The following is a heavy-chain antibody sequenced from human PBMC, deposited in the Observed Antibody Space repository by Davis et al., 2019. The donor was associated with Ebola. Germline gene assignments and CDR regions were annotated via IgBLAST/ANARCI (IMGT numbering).Heavy chain of an antibody. J-gene: IGHJ4*02. Sequence: SETLSLTCTVSGGSISSSSYYWGWIRQPPGKGLEWIGSIYYSGSTYYNPSLKSRVTISVDTSKNQFSLKLSSVTAADTAVYYCARAPTVTTPAAFDYWGQGTLVTVSS. V-gene: IGHV4-39*07. CDR1: GGSISSSSYY. D-gene: IGHD4-11*01. CDR3: ARAPTVTTPAAFDY. CDR2: IYYSGST.